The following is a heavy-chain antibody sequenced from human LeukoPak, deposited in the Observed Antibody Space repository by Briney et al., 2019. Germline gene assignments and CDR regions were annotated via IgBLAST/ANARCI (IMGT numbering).Heavy chain of an antibody. J-gene: IGHJ4*02. Sequence: GASVKVSCKASGYTFTGYYMHWVRQAPGQGLEWMGWMNPNSGNTGYAQKFQGRVTMTRNTSISTAYMELSSLRSEDTAVYYCARDTPFDYWGQGTLVTVSS. V-gene: IGHV1-8*02. CDR2: MNPNSGNT. CDR1: GYTFTGYY. CDR3: ARDTPFDY.